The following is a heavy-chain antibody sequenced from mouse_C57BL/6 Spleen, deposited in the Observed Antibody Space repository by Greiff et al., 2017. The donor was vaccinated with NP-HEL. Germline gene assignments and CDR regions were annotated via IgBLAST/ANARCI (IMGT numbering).Heavy chain of an antibody. CDR1: GFNIKDYN. D-gene: IGHD2-4*01. V-gene: IGHV14-1*01. CDR3: TTRDYDGGIFDY. Sequence: VPLHQSGAELVRPGASVQLSCTASGFNIKDYNMNWVQQRTEQGLEWSGRSDPEDGDTEYAPKFQGKATMTADTSSNTAYLQLSSLTSEDTAVYYCTTRDYDGGIFDYWGQGTTLTVSS. J-gene: IGHJ2*01. CDR2: SDPEDGDT.